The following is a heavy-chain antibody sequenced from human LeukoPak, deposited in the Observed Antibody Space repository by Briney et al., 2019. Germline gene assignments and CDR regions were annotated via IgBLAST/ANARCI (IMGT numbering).Heavy chain of an antibody. Sequence: PGGSLRLSCAASGFTFSSYSMNWVRQAPGKGLEWVSSISSSSSYIYYADSVKGRFTISRDNSKNTLYLQMNSLRAEDTAVYYCARLRFLEWFFDYWGQGTLVTVSS. V-gene: IGHV3-21*04. CDR2: ISSSSSYI. D-gene: IGHD3-3*01. CDR3: ARLRFLEWFFDY. CDR1: GFTFSSYS. J-gene: IGHJ4*02.